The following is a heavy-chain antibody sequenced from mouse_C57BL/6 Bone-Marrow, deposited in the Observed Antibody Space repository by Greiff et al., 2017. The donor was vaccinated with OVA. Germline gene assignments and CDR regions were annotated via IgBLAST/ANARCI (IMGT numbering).Heavy chain of an antibody. CDR2: IYPGSGST. J-gene: IGHJ3*01. CDR1: GYTFTSYR. V-gene: IGHV1-55*01. Sequence: VQLQQPGAELVKPGASVKMSCKASGYTFTSYRITWVKQRPGQGLEWIGDIYPGSGSTNYNEKFKSKATLTVDTSSSTAYMQLSSLTSEDSAVYYCARSDYYGRTFAYWGQGTLVTVSA. CDR3: ARSDYYGRTFAY. D-gene: IGHD1-1*01.